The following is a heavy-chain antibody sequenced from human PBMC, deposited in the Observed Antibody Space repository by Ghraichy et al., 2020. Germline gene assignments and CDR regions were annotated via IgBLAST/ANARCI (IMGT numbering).Heavy chain of an antibody. CDR2: IYYSGSL. J-gene: IGHJ6*03. CDR1: GDSINSGSYY. CDR3: ARQPLHQLLWGTFYYYMDV. Sequence: SETLSLTCTVSGDSINSGSYYWGWIRQSPGKGLEWLGSIYYSGSLHYNPSLKSRVWISVNISTNQFSLKVNSVTAADTAVYYCARQPLHQLLWGTFYYYMDVWGKGTTVTVSS. V-gene: IGHV4-39*01. D-gene: IGHD2-2*01.